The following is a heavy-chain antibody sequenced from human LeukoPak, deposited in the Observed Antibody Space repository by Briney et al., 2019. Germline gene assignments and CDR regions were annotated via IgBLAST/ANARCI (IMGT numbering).Heavy chain of an antibody. V-gene: IGHV3-74*01. D-gene: IGHD3-22*01. Sequence: GGSLRLSCAASGFIFSTYGMHWVRQAPGKGLVWVSRSKNDGRSTSYADSVKGRFTISRDSAKNTLFLQMDSLRAEDTAVYYCARSYDSSGYSDPFDYWGQGTLVTVSS. J-gene: IGHJ4*02. CDR1: GFIFSTYG. CDR2: SKNDGRST. CDR3: ARSYDSSGYSDPFDY.